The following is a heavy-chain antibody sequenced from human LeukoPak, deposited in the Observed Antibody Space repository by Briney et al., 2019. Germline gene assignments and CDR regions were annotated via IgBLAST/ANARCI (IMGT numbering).Heavy chain of an antibody. D-gene: IGHD6-19*01. J-gene: IGHJ4*02. V-gene: IGHV3-23*01. Sequence: RGSLRLSCAASGFTFSSYAMGWVRQAPGKGLEWVSAISGSGGSTYYADSVKGRFTISRDNSTNTLYLQMNSLRAEDTAFYYCAKDPYSSGSTYYFDSWGQGALVTVSS. CDR3: AKDPYSSGSTYYFDS. CDR2: ISGSGGST. CDR1: GFTFSSYA.